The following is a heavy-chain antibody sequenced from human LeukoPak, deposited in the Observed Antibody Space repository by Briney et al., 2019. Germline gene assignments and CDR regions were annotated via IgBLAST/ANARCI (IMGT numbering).Heavy chain of an antibody. D-gene: IGHD2-15*01. V-gene: IGHV4-4*07. CDR1: GGSISYYY. Sequence: SETLSLTCTVSGGSISYYYWTWIRQPAGKGLEWIGRIDASGNTKYTPSLRSRVTLSIDTSGQQFSLKLSSVTAADTAVYFCAREGCSGGVCYFHYWGRGTLVTVSS. J-gene: IGHJ4*02. CDR3: AREGCSGGVCYFHY. CDR2: IDASGNT.